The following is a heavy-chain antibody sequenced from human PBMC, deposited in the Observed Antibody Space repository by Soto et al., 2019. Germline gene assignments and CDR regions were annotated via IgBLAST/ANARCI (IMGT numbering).Heavy chain of an antibody. V-gene: IGHV4-39*01. CDR3: ARHSQGRDYYGYSNWFDP. J-gene: IGHJ5*02. D-gene: IGHD2-21*02. Sequence: SETLSLTCSVTGVSMCGGNYFWGWIRQPPEKALEWIDSIYSSGSPIYNPSLKSRVSISVDASMTHFSLKLTFVTAADTALYFCARHSQGRDYYGYSNWFDPWGQGTLVTVSS. CDR1: GVSMCGGNYF. CDR2: IYSSGSP.